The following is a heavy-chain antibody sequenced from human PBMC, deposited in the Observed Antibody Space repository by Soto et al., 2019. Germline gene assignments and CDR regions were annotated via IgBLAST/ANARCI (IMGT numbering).Heavy chain of an antibody. CDR2: ISFDASRT. J-gene: IGHJ5*02. Sequence: EVQLVESGGELVQPGGSLRLCCAASGFTFSSSWMHWIRQVPGKGLMWVSRISFDASRTAYAESVKGRFTISRDNARNTLYLQMNSLRAEDTAVYYCARAPHYYADIGGEFDPWGQGTLVTVSS. CDR1: GFTFSSSW. CDR3: ARAPHYYADIGGEFDP. D-gene: IGHD3-10*01. V-gene: IGHV3-74*01.